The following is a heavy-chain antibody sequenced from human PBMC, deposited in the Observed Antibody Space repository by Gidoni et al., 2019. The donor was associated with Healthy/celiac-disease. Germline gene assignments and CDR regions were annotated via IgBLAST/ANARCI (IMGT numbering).Heavy chain of an antibody. CDR1: GGTFSSYA. CDR3: AREAYYYDSSGYYYSDRGRLYYFDY. CDR2: IIPSFGTA. V-gene: IGHV1-69*01. J-gene: IGHJ4*02. Sequence: QVQLVQSGAEVKKPGSSVKVSCKASGGTFSSYAISWVRQAPGQGLEWMEGIIPSFGTANYGQKVQGRVTITADESTSTAYMELSSLRSEDTAVYYCAREAYYYDSSGYYYSDRGRLYYFDYWGQGTLVTVSS. D-gene: IGHD3-22*01.